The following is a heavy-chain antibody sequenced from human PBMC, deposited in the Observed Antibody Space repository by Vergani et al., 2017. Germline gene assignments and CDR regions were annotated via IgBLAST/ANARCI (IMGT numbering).Heavy chain of an antibody. V-gene: IGHV3-21*01. J-gene: IGHJ5*02. CDR1: GFTFSSYS. Sequence: EVQLLESGGGLVQPGGSLRLSCAASGFTFSSYSMNWVRQAPGKGLEWVSSISSSSSYIYYADSVKGRFTISRDNAKNSLYLQMNSLRAEDTAVYYCARMTTVTTGWFDPWGQGTLVTVSS. D-gene: IGHD4-17*01. CDR3: ARMTTVTTGWFDP. CDR2: ISSSSSYI.